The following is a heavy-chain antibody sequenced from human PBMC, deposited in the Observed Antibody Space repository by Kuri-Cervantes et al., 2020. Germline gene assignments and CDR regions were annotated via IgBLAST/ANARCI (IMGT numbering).Heavy chain of an antibody. D-gene: IGHD3-3*01. CDR2: IKQDGSEK. Sequence: ETLSLTCAASGFTFSDYYMSWVRQAPGKGLEWVANIKQDGSEKYYVDSVKGRFTISRDNAKNSLYLQMNSLRAEDTAVYYCERDAERRITIFGVVIIGSRDPYYYGMDVWGQGTTVTVSS. CDR1: GFTFSDYY. V-gene: IGHV3-7*01. J-gene: IGHJ6*02. CDR3: ERDAERRITIFGVVIIGSRDPYYYGMDV.